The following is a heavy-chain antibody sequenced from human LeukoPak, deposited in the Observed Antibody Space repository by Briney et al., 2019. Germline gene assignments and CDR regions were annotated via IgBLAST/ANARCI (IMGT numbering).Heavy chain of an antibody. CDR3: ARGGDFSGDH. D-gene: IGHD2/OR15-2a*01. CDR1: GFTFSKFW. V-gene: IGHV3-7*04. J-gene: IGHJ4*02. Sequence: PGGSLRLSCAVSGFTFSKFWMSWVRQAPGRGLEWVANIHPEGNEKYHVESVKGRFTISRDNAKNLLFLQMNGLRVEDTAVYYCARGGDFSGDHWGQGTLVTVSS. CDR2: IHPEGNEK.